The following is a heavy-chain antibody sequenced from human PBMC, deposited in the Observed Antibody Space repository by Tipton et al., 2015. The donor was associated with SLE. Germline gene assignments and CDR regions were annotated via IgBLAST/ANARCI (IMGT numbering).Heavy chain of an antibody. J-gene: IGHJ2*01. CDR3: AGLFGGSRAGDV. Sequence: TLSLTCAVSGGSIRSSNWWSWVRQPPGKGLEWIGEIHHSGSTNSNPSLKSRVTISVDKSKNQFSLKLSSVTAADTAVYYCAGLFGGSRAGDVWGRGILVAVSS. D-gene: IGHD2-15*01. CDR1: GGSIRSSNW. CDR2: IHHSGST. V-gene: IGHV4-4*02.